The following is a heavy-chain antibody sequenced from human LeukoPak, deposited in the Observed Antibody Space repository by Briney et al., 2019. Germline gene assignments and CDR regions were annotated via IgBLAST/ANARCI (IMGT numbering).Heavy chain of an antibody. Sequence: SETLSLTCAVYGGSFSGYYWSWIRQPPGKGLEWIGEINHSGSTNYNPSLKSRVTISVDTSKNQFSLKLSSVTAADTAVYYCARESPPLLDYWGQGTLVTVSS. J-gene: IGHJ4*02. CDR3: ARESPPLLDY. CDR1: GGSFSGYY. CDR2: INHSGST. V-gene: IGHV4-34*01.